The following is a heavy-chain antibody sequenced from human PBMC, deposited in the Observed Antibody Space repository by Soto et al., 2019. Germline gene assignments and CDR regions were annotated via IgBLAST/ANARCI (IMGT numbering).Heavy chain of an antibody. CDR1: GYTFTSYG. V-gene: IGHV1-18*01. J-gene: IGHJ4*02. D-gene: IGHD3-9*01. Sequence: QVQLVQSGAEVKKPGASVKVSCKASGYTFTSYGISWVRQAPGQGLEWMGWTSAYNGNTNYAQKLQGRVTMTTDTSTSTAYMELRSLRSDDPAVYYCARSAYYDILTGYYNVMGYWGQGTLVTVSS. CDR2: TSAYNGNT. CDR3: ARSAYYDILTGYYNVMGY.